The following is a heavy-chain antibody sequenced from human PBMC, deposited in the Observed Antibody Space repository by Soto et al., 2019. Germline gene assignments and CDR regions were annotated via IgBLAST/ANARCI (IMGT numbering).Heavy chain of an antibody. V-gene: IGHV3-64*01. CDR3: ARGAPHYDILTGYYFPLPWYFDL. Sequence: PGGSLRLSCAASGFTFSSYAMHWVRQAPGKGLEFVSAISSNGGSTYYANSVKGRFTISRDNSKNTLYLQMGSLRAEDMAVYYCARGAPHYDILTGYYFPLPWYFDLWGRGTLVTVSS. CDR2: ISSNGGST. D-gene: IGHD3-9*01. CDR1: GFTFSSYA. J-gene: IGHJ2*01.